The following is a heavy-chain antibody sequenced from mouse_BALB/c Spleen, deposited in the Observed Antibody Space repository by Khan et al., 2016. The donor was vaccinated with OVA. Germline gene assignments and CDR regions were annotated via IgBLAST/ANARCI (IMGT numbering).Heavy chain of an antibody. CDR2: VSNGGGYT. CDR3: TRLAYYYDSEVFAY. V-gene: IGHV5-6*01. D-gene: IGHD1-1*01. J-gene: IGHJ3*01. Sequence: EVQLVESGGDLVKPGGSLKLSCAASGFTFSTYGMSWVRQTPDKRLEWVATVSNGGGYTYYPYSVKGRFTISRDNPKNTLYLQMSGRKSEDTTMFYCTRLAYYYDSEVFAYWCQGTLVTVSA. CDR1: GFTFSTYG.